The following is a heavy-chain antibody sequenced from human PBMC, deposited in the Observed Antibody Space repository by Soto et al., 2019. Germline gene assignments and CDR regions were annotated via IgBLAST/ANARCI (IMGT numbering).Heavy chain of an antibody. CDR3: ARLRDYGDYYYYYMDV. D-gene: IGHD4-17*01. CDR1: GGSISSSSYY. V-gene: IGHV4-39*01. J-gene: IGHJ6*03. Sequence: PSETLSLTCTVSGGSISSSSYYWGWIRQPPGKGLEWIGSIYYSGSTYYNPSLKSRVTISVDTSKNQFSLKLSSVAAADTAVYYCARLRDYGDYYYYYMDVWGKGTTVTVSS. CDR2: IYYSGST.